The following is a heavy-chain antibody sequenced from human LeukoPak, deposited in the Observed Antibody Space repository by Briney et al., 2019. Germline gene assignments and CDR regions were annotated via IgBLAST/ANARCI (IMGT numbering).Heavy chain of an antibody. Sequence: SETLSLTCTVSGDSISNFYWNWIRQPAGKGLEWIGRIYPSGSTDYNPSLKSRVTMSVDTSKNHFSLELSSVTAADTAVYYCARGTQWRPPYYHYYGMDVWGQGTTVTVSS. V-gene: IGHV4-4*07. CDR2: IYPSGST. CDR1: GDSISNFY. D-gene: IGHD6-19*01. CDR3: ARGTQWRPPYYHYYGMDV. J-gene: IGHJ6*02.